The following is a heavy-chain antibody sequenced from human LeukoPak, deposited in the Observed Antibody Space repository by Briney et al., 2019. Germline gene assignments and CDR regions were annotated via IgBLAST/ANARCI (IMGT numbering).Heavy chain of an antibody. CDR2: IDGSGIRT. CDR3: ARDRGGYSTDFDW. J-gene: IGHJ4*02. D-gene: IGHD5-12*01. Sequence: PGGSLRLSCAASGFTFSSYSMNWVRQAPGKGPEWVSTIDGSGIRTFYALSFNGRFIISRDNSMNTLYLQMDGLRAEDTAVYYCARDRGGYSTDFDWWGQGALVTVSS. V-gene: IGHV3-23*01. CDR1: GFTFSSYS.